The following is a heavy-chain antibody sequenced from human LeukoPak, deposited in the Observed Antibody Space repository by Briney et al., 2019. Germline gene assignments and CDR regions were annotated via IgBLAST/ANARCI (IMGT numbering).Heavy chain of an antibody. V-gene: IGHV4-34*01. CDR1: GGSFSGYY. CDR2: INHSGST. Sequence: SETLSLTCAVYGGSFSGYYWSWIRQPPGKGLEWIGEINHSGSTNYNPSLKGRVTISVDTSKNQFSLKLSSVTAADTAVYYCARSPSIAATGNWFDPWGQGTLVTVSS. CDR3: ARSPSIAATGNWFDP. J-gene: IGHJ5*02. D-gene: IGHD6-13*01.